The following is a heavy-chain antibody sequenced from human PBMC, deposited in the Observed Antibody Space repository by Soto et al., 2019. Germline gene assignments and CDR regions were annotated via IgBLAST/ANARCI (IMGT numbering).Heavy chain of an antibody. V-gene: IGHV3-30-3*01. J-gene: IGHJ4*02. CDR2: ISYDGSNK. CDR3: ARAPLGYTAMVPDY. Sequence: GGSLRVSCAASGFTFSSYAMHWVRQAPGKGLEWVAVISYDGSNKYYADSVKGRFTISRDNSKNTLYLQMNSLRAEDTAVYYCARAPLGYTAMVPDYWGQGTLVPVSS. CDR1: GFTFSSYA. D-gene: IGHD5-18*01.